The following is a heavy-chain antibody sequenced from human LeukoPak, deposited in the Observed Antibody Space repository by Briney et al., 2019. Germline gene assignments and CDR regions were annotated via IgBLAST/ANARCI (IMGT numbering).Heavy chain of an antibody. CDR1: VYTLTAYF. D-gene: IGHD3-22*01. CDR3: ERDPEASYDSTGYYFGVRANGFAP. V-gene: IGHV1-2*02. J-gene: IGHJ5*02. Sequence: ASVKVSCKASVYTLTAYFLHCVREAPGQGLECMGWINTYTGGTNYAQKFQGSVSITRDASISTAYMELSTRRSGDTAWYNGERDPEASYDSTGYYFGVRANGFAPWGEGTLVTASS. CDR2: INTYTGGT.